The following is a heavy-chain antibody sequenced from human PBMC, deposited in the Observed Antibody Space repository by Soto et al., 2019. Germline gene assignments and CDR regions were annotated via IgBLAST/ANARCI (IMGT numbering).Heavy chain of an antibody. V-gene: IGHV4-39*01. J-gene: IGHJ4*02. D-gene: IGHD3-10*01. CDR1: GGSISSSSYY. CDR3: ARNYYGSGSYQGDYPFDY. Sequence: QLQLQESGPGLVKPSETLSLTCTVSGGSISSSSYYWGWIRQPPGKGLEWIGSIYYSGSTYYNPSLKSRVTISVDTSKNQFSLKLSSVTAADTAVYYCARNYYGSGSYQGDYPFDYWGQGTLVTVSS. CDR2: IYYSGST.